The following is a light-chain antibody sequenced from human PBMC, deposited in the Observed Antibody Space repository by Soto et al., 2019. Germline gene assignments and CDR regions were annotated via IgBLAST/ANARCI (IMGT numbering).Light chain of an antibody. CDR1: QSVTNSY. V-gene: IGKV3-20*01. CDR2: GAS. Sequence: PGERATLSCRASQSVTNSYLAWYQQQPGQVPRLLIYGASNRATGIPDRFSGSGSGTDFTLTISRLEPEDFAVYYCQQYGGSPLISFGPGTRLDIK. J-gene: IGKJ5*01. CDR3: QQYGGSPLIS.